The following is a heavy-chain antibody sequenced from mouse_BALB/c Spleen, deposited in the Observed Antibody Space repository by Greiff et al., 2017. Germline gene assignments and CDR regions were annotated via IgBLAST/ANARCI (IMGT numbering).Heavy chain of an antibody. CDR3: ATLYYRYDGAWFAY. V-gene: IGHV5-12-2*01. J-gene: IGHJ3*01. CDR1: GFTFSSYT. Sequence: EVKVVESGGGLVQPGGSLKLSCAASGFTFSSYTMSWVRQTPEKRLEWVAYISNGGGSTYYPDTVKGRFTISRDNAKNTLYLQMSSLKSEDTAMYYCATLYYRYDGAWFAYWGQGTLVTVSA. CDR2: ISNGGGST. D-gene: IGHD2-14*01.